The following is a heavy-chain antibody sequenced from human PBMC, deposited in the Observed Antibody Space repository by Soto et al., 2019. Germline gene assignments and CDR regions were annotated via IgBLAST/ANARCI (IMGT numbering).Heavy chain of an antibody. Sequence: PGVSMRISCNGAEDTCITYDSGWMRQIAGKGLEWMGIIYPGDSDTRYSPSFQGQVTISADKSISTAYLQWSSLKASDTAMYYCARLLPTSGSYVPDAFDIWGQGTMVTVSS. CDR3: ARLLPTSGSYVPDAFDI. D-gene: IGHD1-26*01. V-gene: IGHV5-51*01. J-gene: IGHJ3*02. CDR2: IYPGDSDT. CDR1: EDTCITYD.